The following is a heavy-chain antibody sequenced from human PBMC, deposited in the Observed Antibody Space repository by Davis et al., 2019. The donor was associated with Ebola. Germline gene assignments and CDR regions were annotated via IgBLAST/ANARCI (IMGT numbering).Heavy chain of an antibody. CDR3: ARIAAAGLDY. J-gene: IGHJ4*02. D-gene: IGHD6-13*01. CDR1: GFTFRSYW. V-gene: IGHV3-74*01. CDR2: INSDGSST. Sequence: GESLKIPCAASGFTFRSYWKHWVRQAPGKGLVWVSRINSDGSSTSYADSVKGRFTISRDNAKNTLYLQKNSLRVEDTAVYYCARIAAAGLDYWGQGTLVTVSS.